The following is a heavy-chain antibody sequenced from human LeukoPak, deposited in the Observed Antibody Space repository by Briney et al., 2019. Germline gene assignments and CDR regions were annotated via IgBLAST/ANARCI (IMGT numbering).Heavy chain of an antibody. J-gene: IGHJ4*02. CDR1: GYTFTSYA. CDR3: AREDSGYGTVPFDY. V-gene: IGHV7-4-1*02. D-gene: IGHD5-12*01. CDR2: INTNTGNP. Sequence: ASVKVSCKASGYTFTSYAMNWVRQAPGQGLEWMGWINTNTGNPTYAQGFTGRFVFSLDTSVSTAYLQISSLKAEDTAVYYCAREDSGYGTVPFDYWGQGTLVTVSS.